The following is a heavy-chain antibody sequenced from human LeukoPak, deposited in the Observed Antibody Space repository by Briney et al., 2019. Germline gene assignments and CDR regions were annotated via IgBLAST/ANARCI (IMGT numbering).Heavy chain of an antibody. CDR3: ARARSPGYRSLDY. V-gene: IGHV4-4*02. D-gene: IGHD6-19*01. J-gene: IGHJ4*01. CDR2: IYHSGST. CDR1: GGSISSSNW. Sequence: SGTLSLTCAVSGGSISSSNWWSWVRQPPGKGLEWIGEIYHSGSTNYNPSLKSRVTISVDKSKNQFSLKLSSVPAAATAVYYCARARSPGYRSLDYWGQGTLVTVSS.